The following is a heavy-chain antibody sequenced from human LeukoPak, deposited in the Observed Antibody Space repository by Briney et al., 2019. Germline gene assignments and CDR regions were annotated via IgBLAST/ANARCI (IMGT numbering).Heavy chain of an antibody. CDR1: GFTFSSNG. CDR3: AYFGESSSS. CDR2: ISYDGSNK. V-gene: IGHV3-30*03. Sequence: GGSLRLSCAVSGFTFSSNGMHWVRQAPGKGLEWVALISYDGSNKNYADSVKGRFTISRDNSKNTLFLNMNSLRAEDTAVYFCAYFGESSSSWGQGTLVTVSS. J-gene: IGHJ5*02. D-gene: IGHD3-10*01.